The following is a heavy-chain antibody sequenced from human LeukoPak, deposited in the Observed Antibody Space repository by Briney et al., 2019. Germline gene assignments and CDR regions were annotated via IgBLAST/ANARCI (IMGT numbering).Heavy chain of an antibody. CDR1: GYSFTTYW. J-gene: IGHJ4*02. D-gene: IGHD5-12*01. CDR2: VYPGDSDT. CDR3: ARPCRYSGYDCFDY. V-gene: IGHV5-51*01. Sequence: GESLKISCKGSGYSFTTYWIGWVRQMPGKGLEWMGIVYPGDSDTRYSPSFQGQVTISADKSISTAYLQWSSLKASDTAMYYCARPCRYSGYDCFDYWGQGTLVTVSS.